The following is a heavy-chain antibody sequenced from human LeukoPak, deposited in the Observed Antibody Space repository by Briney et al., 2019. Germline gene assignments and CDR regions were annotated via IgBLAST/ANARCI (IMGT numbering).Heavy chain of an antibody. CDR2: IIPIFGTA. CDR1: GGTFSSYA. D-gene: IGHD2-15*01. J-gene: IGHJ5*02. CDR3: ARDAPKVVVAATNWFDP. V-gene: IGHV1-69*13. Sequence: SVKVSCKASGGTFSSYAISWVRQAPGQGLEWMGGIIPIFGTANYAQKFQGRVTITADESTSTAYMELSSLRSEDTAVYYCARDAPKVVVAATNWFDPWGQGTLVTVSS.